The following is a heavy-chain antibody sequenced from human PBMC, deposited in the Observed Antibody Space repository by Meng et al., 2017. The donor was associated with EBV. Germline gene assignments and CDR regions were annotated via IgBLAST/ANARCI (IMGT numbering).Heavy chain of an antibody. D-gene: IGHD3-10*01. CDR3: ASESGRGFTPDY. Sequence: QVQLQQSGAEVKKAGSSVKVSCRTSGGTFRSDAVSWVRQAPGQGLEWMGGLIPMSGAPHYAQKFQDRVTIIADESTSTHSMELNNLRSEDTAMYYCASESGRGFTPDYWGQGTLVTVSS. CDR2: LIPMSGAP. J-gene: IGHJ4*02. CDR1: GGTFRSDA. V-gene: IGHV1-69*01.